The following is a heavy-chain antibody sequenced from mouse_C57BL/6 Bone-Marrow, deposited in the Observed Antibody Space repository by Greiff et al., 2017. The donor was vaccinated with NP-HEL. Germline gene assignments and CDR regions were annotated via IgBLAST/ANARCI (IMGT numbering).Heavy chain of an antibody. J-gene: IGHJ4*01. CDR1: GFSLTSYG. CDR2: IWSGGST. CDR3: ASPYDGYYFYAMDY. D-gene: IGHD2-3*01. V-gene: IGHV2-2*01. Sequence: VQLQQSGPGLVQPSQSLSITCTVSGFSLTSYGVHWVRQSPGKGLEWLGVIWSGGSTDYNAAFISRLSISKDNSKSQVFFKMNSLQADDTAIYYCASPYDGYYFYAMDYWGQGTSVTVSS.